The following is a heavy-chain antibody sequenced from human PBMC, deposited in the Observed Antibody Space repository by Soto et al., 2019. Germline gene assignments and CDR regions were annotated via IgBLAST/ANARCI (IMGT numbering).Heavy chain of an antibody. J-gene: IGHJ4*02. V-gene: IGHV4-39*01. Sequence: QLQLQESGPGLVKPSETLSLTCTVSGGSISSSSYYWGWIRQPPGKGLEWIGSIYYSGSTYYNPSLKSRVTISVDTSKNQFSLKLSSVTAADTAVYYCARQMDRDYYGSGSIINYSYWGQGTLVTVSS. CDR3: ARQMDRDYYGSGSIINYSY. CDR1: GGSISSSSYY. CDR2: IYYSGST. D-gene: IGHD3-10*01.